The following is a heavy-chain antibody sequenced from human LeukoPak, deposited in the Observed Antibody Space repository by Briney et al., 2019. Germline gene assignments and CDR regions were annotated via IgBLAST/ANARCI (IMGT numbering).Heavy chain of an antibody. D-gene: IGHD2-2*01. V-gene: IGHV6-1*01. CDR1: GDSVSTVYSA. CDR3: AREKYHLDY. CDR2: TYYRSKWNY. Sequence: SQTLSLTCAISGDSVSTVYSAWNWISQSPSGDLEWLGRTYYRSKWNYDYAISVQSRITINPDTSKNQFSLQLNSVNLEDTAVYYCAREKYHLDYWGPGTLVTVSS. J-gene: IGHJ4*02.